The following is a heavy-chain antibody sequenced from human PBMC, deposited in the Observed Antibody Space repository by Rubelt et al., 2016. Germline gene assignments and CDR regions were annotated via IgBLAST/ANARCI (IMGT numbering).Heavy chain of an antibody. Sequence: EVQLLESGGGLVQPGGSLRLSCAASGFTFSSYAMSWVRQAPGKGLEWVSSISSSSSYIYYADSVKGRFTISRDNSKNMVYLQMNSLTAEDTAGYHCVKDRRNIVMIPALDGWGQGTTVTVSS. CDR1: GFTFSSYA. CDR2: ISSSSSYI. J-gene: IGHJ6*02. V-gene: IGHV3-23*01. CDR3: VKDRRNIVMIPALDG. D-gene: IGHD2/OR15-2a*01.